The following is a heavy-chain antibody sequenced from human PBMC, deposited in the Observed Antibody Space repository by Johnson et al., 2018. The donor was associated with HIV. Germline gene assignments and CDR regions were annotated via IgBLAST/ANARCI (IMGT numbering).Heavy chain of an antibody. CDR2: ISYDGSNK. Sequence: QVQLVESGGGVVQPGRSLRLSCAASGFTFSSYAMHWVRQAPGKGLEWVAVISYDGSNKYYADSVKGRFPISRNNAKNALFLQMNRLRAEDTAVYYCARGSGYDAFYFLGQGTMVTVSS. V-gene: IGHV3-30*04. CDR3: ARGSGYDAFYF. CDR1: GFTFSSYA. D-gene: IGHD3-3*01. J-gene: IGHJ3*01.